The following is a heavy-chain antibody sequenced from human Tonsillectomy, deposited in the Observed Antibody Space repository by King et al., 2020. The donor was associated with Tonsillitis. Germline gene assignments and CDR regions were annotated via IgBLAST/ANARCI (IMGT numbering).Heavy chain of an antibody. CDR3: ASTYCSRSNCPLGNWFDP. CDR2: IYYSGNT. D-gene: IGHD2-2*01. J-gene: IGHJ5*02. CDR1: GGSISSSSYY. Sequence: QLQESGPGLVKPSQTLSLTCTVSGGSISSSSYYWGWIRQPPGKGLEWIGTIYYSGNTHYNPSLKSRATISVDTSKNQFSLKLNSVTAADTAVYYCASTYCSRSNCPLGNWFDPWGQGILVTVSS. V-gene: IGHV4-39*01.